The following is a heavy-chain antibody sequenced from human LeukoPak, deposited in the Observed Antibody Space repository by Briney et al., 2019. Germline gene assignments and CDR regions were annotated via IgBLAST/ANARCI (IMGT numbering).Heavy chain of an antibody. D-gene: IGHD6-19*01. CDR1: GFTFSSYS. Sequence: GGSLRLSCAASGFTFSSYSMNWVRQAPGKGLEWVSYISSSSSTIYYADSVKGRFTISRDNSKNTLYLQMNSLRAEDTAVYYCAKDRRVQSYSSGSRFDYWGQGTLVTVSS. V-gene: IGHV3-48*01. J-gene: IGHJ4*02. CDR2: ISSSSSTI. CDR3: AKDRRVQSYSSGSRFDY.